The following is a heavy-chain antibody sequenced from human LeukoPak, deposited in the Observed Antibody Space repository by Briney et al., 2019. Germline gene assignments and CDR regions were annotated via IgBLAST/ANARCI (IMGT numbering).Heavy chain of an antibody. CDR3: ARGLRNWFDP. J-gene: IGHJ5*02. V-gene: IGHV1-18*01. Sequence: ASVKVSCKASGYTFSNYGINWVRQAPGQGLEWMGWINSYNSNTNYAQKFQGRLTMTTDTSTSTAYMELRSLRSDDTAAYYCARGLRNWFDPWGQGTLVTVSS. CDR2: INSYNSNT. CDR1: GYTFSNYG.